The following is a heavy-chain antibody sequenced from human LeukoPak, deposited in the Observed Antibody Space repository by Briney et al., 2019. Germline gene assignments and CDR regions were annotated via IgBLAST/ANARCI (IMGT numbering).Heavy chain of an antibody. D-gene: IGHD5-18*01. CDR2: ISAYNGNT. CDR1: GYTFTSYG. CDR3: AGDGVITATSDAFDI. Sequence: ASVKVSCKASGYTFTSYGISWVRQAPGQGLEWMGWISAYNGNTNYAQKLQGRVTMTTDTSTSTAYMELRSLRSDDTDVYYCAGDGVITATSDAFDIWGQGTMVTVSS. J-gene: IGHJ3*02. V-gene: IGHV1-18*01.